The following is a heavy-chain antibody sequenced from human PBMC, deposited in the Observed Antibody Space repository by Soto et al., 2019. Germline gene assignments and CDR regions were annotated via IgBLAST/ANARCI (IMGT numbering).Heavy chain of an antibody. Sequence: PGESLKISCKGSGYSFTSYWIGWVRQMPGKGLEWMGIIYPGDSDTRYSPSFQGQVTISADKSISTAYLQWSSLKASDTAMYYCATQYSRIAVAETDYYYGMDVWGQGTTVTVSS. CDR1: GYSFTSYW. CDR3: ATQYSRIAVAETDYYYGMDV. J-gene: IGHJ6*02. CDR2: IYPGDSDT. V-gene: IGHV5-51*01. D-gene: IGHD6-19*01.